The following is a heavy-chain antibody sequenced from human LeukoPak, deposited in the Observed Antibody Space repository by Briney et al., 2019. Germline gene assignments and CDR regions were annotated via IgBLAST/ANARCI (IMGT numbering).Heavy chain of an antibody. CDR2: ISAYNGNT. V-gene: IGHV1-18*01. Sequence: GSSAKVSCKASGYTFTSYGISWVRQAPGQGLEWMGWISAYNGNTNYAQKLQGRVTMTTDTSTSTAYMELRSLRSDDTAVYYCAGAYSGSYSNAFDIWGQGTMVTVSS. D-gene: IGHD1-26*01. CDR1: GYTFTSYG. J-gene: IGHJ3*02. CDR3: AGAYSGSYSNAFDI.